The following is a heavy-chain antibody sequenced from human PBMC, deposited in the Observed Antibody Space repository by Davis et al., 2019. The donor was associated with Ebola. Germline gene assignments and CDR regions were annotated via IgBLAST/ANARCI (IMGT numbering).Heavy chain of an antibody. V-gene: IGHV4-61*02. CDR1: GGSISSGRYS. J-gene: IGHJ4*02. CDR3: ARDPRGGKYFDF. CDR2: IYTSGST. D-gene: IGHD3-10*01. Sequence: SETLSLTCAVSGGSISSGRYSWSWIRQPAGKGLEWIGRIYTSGSTNYNPSLKSRVIMSVDMSKNQFSLRLASVTAADTAVYYCARDPRGGKYFDFWGQGTQVTVSS.